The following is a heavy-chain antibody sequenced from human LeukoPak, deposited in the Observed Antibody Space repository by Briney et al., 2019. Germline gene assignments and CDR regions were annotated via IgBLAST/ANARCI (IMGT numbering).Heavy chain of an antibody. CDR3: AKEHDSSGYQGY. CDR2: ISGSGGST. Sequence: GGSLRLSCAASGFTFSSYAMSWVRQAPGKGLEWVSAISGSGGSTYYADSVKGRFTISRDNSKNTPYPQMNSLRAEDTAVYYCAKEHDSSGYQGYWGQGTLVTVSS. D-gene: IGHD3-22*01. J-gene: IGHJ4*02. CDR1: GFTFSSYA. V-gene: IGHV3-23*01.